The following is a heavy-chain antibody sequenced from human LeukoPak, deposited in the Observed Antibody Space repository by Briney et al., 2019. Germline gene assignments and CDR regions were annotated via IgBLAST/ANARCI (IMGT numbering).Heavy chain of an antibody. Sequence: GWSLRLSCAASGFTVSSNYMSWVRQAPGKGLEWVSVIYSGGSTYYADSVKGRFTISRDNSKNTLYLQMNSLRAEDTAVYYCARIGCSSTSCPDYFDYWGQGTLVTVSS. V-gene: IGHV3-53*01. CDR2: IYSGGST. J-gene: IGHJ4*02. CDR1: GFTVSSNY. CDR3: ARIGCSSTSCPDYFDY. D-gene: IGHD2-2*01.